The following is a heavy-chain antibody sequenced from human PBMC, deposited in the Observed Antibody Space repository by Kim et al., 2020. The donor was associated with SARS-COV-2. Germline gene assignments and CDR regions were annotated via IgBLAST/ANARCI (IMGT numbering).Heavy chain of an antibody. Sequence: SETLSLTCTVSGGSISSSSYYWGWIRQPPGKGLEWIGSIYYSGSTYYNPSLKSRVTISVDTSKNQFSLKLSSVTAADTAVYYCATSSGWYDYGGYWGQGTLVTVSS. D-gene: IGHD6-19*01. J-gene: IGHJ4*02. CDR1: GGSISSSSYY. CDR3: ATSSGWYDYGGY. CDR2: IYYSGST. V-gene: IGHV4-39*01.